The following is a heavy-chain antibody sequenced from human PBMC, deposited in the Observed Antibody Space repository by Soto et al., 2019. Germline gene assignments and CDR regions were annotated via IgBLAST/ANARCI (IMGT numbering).Heavy chain of an antibody. V-gene: IGHV3-64D*08. CDR3: VKDRPRIVGAQPSSGDY. Sequence: GSLRLSCSASGFTFSSYAMHWVRQAPGKGLEYVSAISSNGGSTYYADSVKGRFTISRDNSKNTLYLQMSSLRAEDTAVYYCVKDRPRIVGAQPSSGDYWGQGTLVTVSS. CDR1: GFTFSSYA. J-gene: IGHJ4*02. CDR2: ISSNGGST. D-gene: IGHD1-26*01.